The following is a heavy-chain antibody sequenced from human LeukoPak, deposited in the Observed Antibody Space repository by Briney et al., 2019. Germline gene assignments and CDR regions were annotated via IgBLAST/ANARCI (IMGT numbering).Heavy chain of an antibody. D-gene: IGHD2/OR15-2a*01. Sequence: GGSLRLSCAASGFTFNTYSMNWVRQAPGKGLEWVSFISSSSSYIYYADSVKGRFTISRDNAKNSLYLQISSLRAEDTAVYYCASYLTSIPSGMDVWGQGTTVTVSS. V-gene: IGHV3-21*01. CDR1: GFTFNTYS. CDR2: ISSSSSYI. J-gene: IGHJ6*02. CDR3: ASYLTSIPSGMDV.